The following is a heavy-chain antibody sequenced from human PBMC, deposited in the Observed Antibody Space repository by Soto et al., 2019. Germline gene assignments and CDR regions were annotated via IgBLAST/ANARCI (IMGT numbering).Heavy chain of an antibody. J-gene: IGHJ4*02. Sequence: VASVKVSCKASGYTFTSYDINWVRQATGQGLEWMGWMNPNSGNTGYAQKFQGRVTMTRNTSISTAYMELSSLRSEDTAVYYCARGYYYGSGSYYDFDYWGQGTLVTVSS. D-gene: IGHD3-10*01. CDR1: GYTFTSYD. CDR3: ARGYYYGSGSYYDFDY. CDR2: MNPNSGNT. V-gene: IGHV1-8*01.